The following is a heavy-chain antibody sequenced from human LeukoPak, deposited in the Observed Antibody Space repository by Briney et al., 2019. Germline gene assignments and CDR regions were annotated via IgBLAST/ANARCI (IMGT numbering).Heavy chain of an antibody. CDR2: IYYSGST. D-gene: IGHD1-1*01. Sequence: PSETLSLTCTVSGGSISSYYWSWIRQPPGKGLEWIGYIYYSGSTNYNPSLKSRVTISVDTSKNQFSLKLSSVTAADTAVYYCARGDGTTALGFDYWGQGTLVTVSS. J-gene: IGHJ4*02. V-gene: IGHV4-59*01. CDR3: ARGDGTTALGFDY. CDR1: GGSISSYY.